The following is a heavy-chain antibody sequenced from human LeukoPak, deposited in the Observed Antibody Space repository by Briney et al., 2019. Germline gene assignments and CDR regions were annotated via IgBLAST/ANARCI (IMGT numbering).Heavy chain of an antibody. V-gene: IGHV3-48*01. CDR3: ARTYAHTGSDYYYYMDV. Sequence: GGSLRFCCAASGFTFNSYTMNWVRQAPGQGLEWVSFISSGSDTIYYADSVKGRFTISRDNAKNSLSLQMNSLSAEDTAVYFCARTYAHTGSDYYYYMDVWGKGTTVTVSS. J-gene: IGHJ6*03. CDR1: GFTFNSYT. D-gene: IGHD3-16*01. CDR2: ISSGSDTI.